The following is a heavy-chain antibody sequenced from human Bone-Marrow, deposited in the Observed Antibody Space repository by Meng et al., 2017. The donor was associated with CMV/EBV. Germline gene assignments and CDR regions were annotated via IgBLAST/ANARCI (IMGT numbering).Heavy chain of an antibody. D-gene: IGHD5-18*01. V-gene: IGHV3-7*01. J-gene: IGHJ5*02. Sequence: GESLKISCAASGFTVSSYWMSWVRQAPGKGLERVANIKQDGSEKYYVDSVKGRFTISRDNAKNSLYLQMNSLRAEDTAVYYCARDFIDSDNWFEPWGQGNLVTVSS. CDR1: GFTVSSYW. CDR2: IKQDGSEK. CDR3: ARDFIDSDNWFEP.